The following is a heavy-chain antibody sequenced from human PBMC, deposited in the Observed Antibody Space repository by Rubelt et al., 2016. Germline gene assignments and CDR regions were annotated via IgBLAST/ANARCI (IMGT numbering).Heavy chain of an antibody. CDR1: GFTFNIYA. CDR2: ISSGGGST. CDR3: AKLFWWELPDY. D-gene: IGHD2-15*01. Sequence: EVQLLESGGGLVQPGGSLRLSCAASGFTFNIYAMSWVRQAPGTGLEWVSGISSGGGSTSYADTVKGRFTISRDNSKNTRYLQRNSLRAADTALYYCAKLFWWELPDYWGQGTLVTVSS. V-gene: IGHV3-23*01. J-gene: IGHJ4*02.